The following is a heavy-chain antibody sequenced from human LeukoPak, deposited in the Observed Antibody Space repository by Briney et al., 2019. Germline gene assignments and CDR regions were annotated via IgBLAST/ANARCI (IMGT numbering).Heavy chain of an antibody. CDR2: INHSGST. CDR3: AGRMVVAATRWFDP. V-gene: IGHV4-34*01. CDR1: GGSFSGYY. Sequence: SETLSLTCAVYGGSFSGYYWSWIRQPPGKGLEWIGEINHSGSTNYNPSLKSRVTISVDTSKNQFSLKLSSVTAADTAVYYCAGRMVVAATRWFDPWGQGTLVTVSS. D-gene: IGHD2-15*01. J-gene: IGHJ5*02.